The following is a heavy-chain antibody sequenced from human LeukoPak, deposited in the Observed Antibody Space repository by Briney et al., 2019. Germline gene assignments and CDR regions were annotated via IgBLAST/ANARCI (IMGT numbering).Heavy chain of an antibody. CDR3: ARRSRRGLGYDSSGYYYVGYFDY. D-gene: IGHD3-22*01. J-gene: IGHJ4*02. CDR1: GGSISSGLYS. Sequence: SETLSPTCTVSGGSISSGLYSWTWIRQPAGKGLEWIGRFYSSGSTNYNPSLKSRVTISVDTSKNQFSLKLSSVTAADTAVYYCARRSRRGLGYDSSGYYYVGYFDYWGQGTLVTVSS. CDR2: FYSSGST. V-gene: IGHV4-61*02.